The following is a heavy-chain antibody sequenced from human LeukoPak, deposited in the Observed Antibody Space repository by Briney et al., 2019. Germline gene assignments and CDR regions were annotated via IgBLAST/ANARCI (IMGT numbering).Heavy chain of an antibody. V-gene: IGHV3-23*01. CDR2: FSRSGPDT. CDR3: AKGSLGSWYYFDY. D-gene: IGHD6-13*01. CDR1: GFTFGSYG. J-gene: IGHJ4*02. Sequence: PGGSLRLSCAASGFTFGSYGMSWVRQAPGKGPEWVSTFSRSGPDTYYADSVKGRFTIFRANSKNTLYLQMNSLRAEDTAVYYCAKGSLGSWYYFDYWGQGTLVTVSS.